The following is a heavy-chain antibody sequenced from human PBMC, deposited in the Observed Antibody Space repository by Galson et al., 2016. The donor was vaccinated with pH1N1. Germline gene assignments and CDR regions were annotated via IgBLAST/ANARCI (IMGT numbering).Heavy chain of an antibody. CDR1: GSPFSHYY. J-gene: IGHJ3*01. CDR3: ARDHFGWAFDV. Sequence: SLRLSCAASGSPFSHYYVGWIRQAPGKGLEWISYISGSDTTIYYADSVSGRFTISRDNAQNSLYLHMNSLRAEDTAVYYCARDHFGWAFDVWGQGTMVTVSP. D-gene: IGHD3-10*01. CDR2: ISGSDTTI. V-gene: IGHV3-11*01.